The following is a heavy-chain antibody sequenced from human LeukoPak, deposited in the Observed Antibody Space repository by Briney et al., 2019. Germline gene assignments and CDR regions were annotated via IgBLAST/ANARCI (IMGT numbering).Heavy chain of an antibody. CDR3: AELGITMIGGV. V-gene: IGHV3-23*01. J-gene: IGHJ6*04. CDR1: GFTFSSYA. CDR2: ISGSGGRT. D-gene: IGHD3-10*02. Sequence: GGSLRLSCAASGFTFSSYAMSWVRQAPGKGLEWVSSISGSGGRTYYADSAKGRFTISRDNAKNSLYLQMNSLRAEDTAVYYCAELGITMIGGVWGKGTTVTISS.